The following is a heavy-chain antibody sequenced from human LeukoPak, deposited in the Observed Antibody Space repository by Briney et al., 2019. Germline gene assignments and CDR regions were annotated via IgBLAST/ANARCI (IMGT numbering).Heavy chain of an antibody. V-gene: IGHV4-4*07. Sequence: SETLSLTCTVSGVSVTNYYWAWIRQPAGKGLEWIGRTYISGSTNYNPSLKSRVTISIDKTKNEFSLRLRSVTAADTAVYYCARDYLVGAPLDSWGQGTLVTVSP. D-gene: IGHD1-26*01. CDR3: ARDYLVGAPLDS. CDR1: GVSVTNYY. J-gene: IGHJ4*02. CDR2: TYISGST.